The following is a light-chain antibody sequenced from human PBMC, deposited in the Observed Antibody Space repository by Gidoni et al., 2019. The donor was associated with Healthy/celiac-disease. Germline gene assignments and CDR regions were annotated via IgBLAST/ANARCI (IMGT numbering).Light chain of an antibody. CDR1: QSISSY. Sequence: DLQMTKSPSSLSASVGDSVTITCRASQSISSYLNWYQQKPVKAPKLLIYAASSLQSGVPSRFSGRGSGTDFTLTISSLQPEDFATYYCQQGYSTPRTFGQGTKVEIK. CDR3: QQGYSTPRT. V-gene: IGKV1-39*01. CDR2: AAS. J-gene: IGKJ1*01.